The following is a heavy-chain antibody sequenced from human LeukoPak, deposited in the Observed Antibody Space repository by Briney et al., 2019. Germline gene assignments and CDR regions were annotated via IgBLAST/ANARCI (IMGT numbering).Heavy chain of an antibody. V-gene: IGHV3-30*01. CDR1: GFTFSSYA. Sequence: PGGSLRLTCAASGFTFSSYAMHWVRQAPGKGLEWVAVISYDGSNKYYADSVKGRLTISRDNSKNTLYLQMNSLRAEDTAVYYCARDSILDYWGQGTLVTVSS. CDR2: ISYDGSNK. CDR3: ARDSILDY. J-gene: IGHJ4*02.